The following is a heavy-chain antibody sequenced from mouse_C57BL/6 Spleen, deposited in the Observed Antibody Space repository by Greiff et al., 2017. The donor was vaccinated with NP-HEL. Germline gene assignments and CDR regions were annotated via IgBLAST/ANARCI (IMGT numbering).Heavy chain of an antibody. V-gene: IGHV1-82*01. Sequence: VQLQESGPELVKPGASVKISCKASGYAFSSSWMNWVKQRPGKGLEWIGRIYPGDGDTNYNGKFKGKATLTADKSSSTAYMQLSSLTSEDSAVYFCAREDSSFDYWGQGTTLTVSS. CDR3: AREDSSFDY. J-gene: IGHJ2*01. CDR1: GYAFSSSW. D-gene: IGHD3-2*01. CDR2: IYPGDGDT.